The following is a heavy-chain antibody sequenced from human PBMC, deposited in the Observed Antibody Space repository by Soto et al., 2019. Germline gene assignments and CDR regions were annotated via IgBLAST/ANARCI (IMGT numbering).Heavy chain of an antibody. D-gene: IGHD5-18*01. Sequence: GGSLRLSCVACGFSFSNYNINWVRQAPWKGLEWVSYITDSSDTVHYADSVRGRFTISRDNAESSLYLQMNSLRDEDTAVYFCARDFRHGYNLDYCGRGNLVAVSS. J-gene: IGHJ4*02. V-gene: IGHV3-48*02. CDR1: GFSFSNYN. CDR2: ITDSSDTV. CDR3: ARDFRHGYNLDY.